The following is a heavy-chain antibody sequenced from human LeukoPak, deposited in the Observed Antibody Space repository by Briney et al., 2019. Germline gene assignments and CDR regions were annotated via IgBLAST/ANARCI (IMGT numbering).Heavy chain of an antibody. V-gene: IGHV3-30*18. D-gene: IGHD1-26*01. CDR2: VSDDGSNK. Sequence: GGSLRLSCAASGFTFINYGMHWVRQAPGKGLEWVAVVSDDGSNKHYADSVKGRSTISRDNSKNTLALQMNSQRGEATAVYYCAKDDLTDGGSYPNDWGQGTLVTVSS. CDR3: AKDDLTDGGSYPND. J-gene: IGHJ4*02. CDR1: GFTFINYG.